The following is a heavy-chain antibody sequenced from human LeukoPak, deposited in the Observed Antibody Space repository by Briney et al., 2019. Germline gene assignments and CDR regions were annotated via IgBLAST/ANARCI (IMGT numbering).Heavy chain of an antibody. CDR3: AKEGYYDILTGYPSYFDY. Sequence: GGSLRLSCAASGFIFSSHSMNWVRQAPGKGLEWVSSISSSGSYIYYADSVKGRFTISRDNAKNSLYLQMNSLRAEDTAVYYCAKEGYYDILTGYPSYFDYWGQGTLVTVSS. V-gene: IGHV3-21*01. D-gene: IGHD3-9*01. CDR1: GFIFSSHS. CDR2: ISSSGSYI. J-gene: IGHJ4*02.